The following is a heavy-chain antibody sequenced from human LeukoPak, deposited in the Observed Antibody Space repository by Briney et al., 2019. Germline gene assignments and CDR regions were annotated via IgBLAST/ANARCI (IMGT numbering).Heavy chain of an antibody. CDR2: IYPGDSDT. Sequence: GESLKISCKGSGYSYTTYWIGWVRQMPGKGLEWMGIIYPGDSDTRYSPSFQGQVTISADKSTNTAYLQWSSLKASDTAMYYCARSGGAVWGVYQLPQRRDAFDIWGQGTMVTVSS. CDR3: ARSGGAVWGVYQLPQRRDAFDI. V-gene: IGHV5-51*01. CDR1: GYSYTTYW. D-gene: IGHD2-2*01. J-gene: IGHJ3*02.